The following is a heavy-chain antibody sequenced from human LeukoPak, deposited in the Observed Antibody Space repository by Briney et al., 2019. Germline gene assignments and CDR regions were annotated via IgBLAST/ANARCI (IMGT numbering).Heavy chain of an antibody. CDR3: ARALRRYGSGSYAFCY. V-gene: IGHV1-2*02. CDR2: INPDSGGA. D-gene: IGHD3-10*01. Sequence: ASVKVSCMASGYTFTDYYLHWVRQAPGQGLEWMGWINPDSGGANYAQRFQGRVTMTRNTSISTAYMELSSLRSEDTAVYYCARALRRYGSGSYAFCYWGQGTLVTVSS. CDR1: GYTFTDYY. J-gene: IGHJ4*02.